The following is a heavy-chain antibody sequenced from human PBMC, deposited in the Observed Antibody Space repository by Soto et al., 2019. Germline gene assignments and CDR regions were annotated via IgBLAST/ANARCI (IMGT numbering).Heavy chain of an antibody. D-gene: IGHD3-10*01. CDR3: ARHEYGSGSYHDYYYYGMDV. Sequence: GESLKISCQGSGYSFTSYWISWVRQMPGKGLEWMGRIDPSDSYTNYSPSFQGHVTISADKSISTAYLQWSSLKASDTAMYYCARHEYGSGSYHDYYYYGMDVWGQGTTVTVSS. V-gene: IGHV5-10-1*01. J-gene: IGHJ6*02. CDR1: GYSFTSYW. CDR2: IDPSDSYT.